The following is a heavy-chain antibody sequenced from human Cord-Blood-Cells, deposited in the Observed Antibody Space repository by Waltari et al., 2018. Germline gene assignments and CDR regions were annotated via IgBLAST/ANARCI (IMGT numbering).Heavy chain of an antibody. V-gene: IGHV1-18*01. CDR3: ARRRADYYDSSGYYYFDY. J-gene: IGHJ4*02. Sequence: QVQLVQSGAEVKKPGASVKVSCKASGYTFTSYGISWVRLAPGQGLEWMGWISAYNGNTNYEQKLQGRVTMTTDTSTSTAYMELRSLRSDDTAVYYCARRRADYYDSSGYYYFDYWGQGTLVTVSS. D-gene: IGHD3-22*01. CDR1: GYTFTSYG. CDR2: ISAYNGNT.